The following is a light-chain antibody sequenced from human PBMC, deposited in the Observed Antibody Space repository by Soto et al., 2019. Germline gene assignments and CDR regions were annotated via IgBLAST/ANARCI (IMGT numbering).Light chain of an antibody. V-gene: IGLV2-14*01. CDR2: EVS. J-gene: IGLJ3*02. Sequence: QSVLTQPASVSGSPGQSITISCTGTSSDVGGYTSVCWHQQHPGKVPKLIIYEVSKRPSGVSGRFSASKSGNRASLTISGRQADDEADYYCSSITSKNTWVFGGGTKLTVL. CDR3: SSITSKNTWV. CDR1: SSDVGGYTS.